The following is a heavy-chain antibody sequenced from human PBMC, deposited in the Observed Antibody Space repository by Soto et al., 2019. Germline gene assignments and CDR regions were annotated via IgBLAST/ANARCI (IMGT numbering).Heavy chain of an antibody. D-gene: IGHD2-8*01. V-gene: IGHV4-31*03. Sequence: QVQLQESGSGLLKPSQTLSLDCSVSGDSLRRGFHHWSWIRQTPGKGLQLIGYIDTNGDTPYYPSLRNRLNMSIVTTESRFSLKVTSVTAADTAVYYCARGTVYYCPNDKCGFVFDHWGQGALVTVTS. CDR2: IDTNGDT. CDR3: ARGTVYYCPNDKCGFVFDH. J-gene: IGHJ4*02. CDR1: GDSLRRGFHH.